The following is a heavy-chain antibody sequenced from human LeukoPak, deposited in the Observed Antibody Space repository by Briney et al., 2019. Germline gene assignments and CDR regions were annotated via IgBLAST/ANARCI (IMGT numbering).Heavy chain of an antibody. CDR1: GFTFSSYS. Sequence: GGSLRLSCSASGFTFSSYSMNWVRQAPGKGLEWVSYITSSSSTMYYADSVKGRFTISRDNAKNSLYLQMNSLRAEDTAVYYCAREVGMVRGVFLPNWFDPWGQGTLVTVSS. J-gene: IGHJ5*02. CDR2: ITSSSSTM. V-gene: IGHV3-48*04. CDR3: AREVGMVRGVFLPNWFDP. D-gene: IGHD3-10*01.